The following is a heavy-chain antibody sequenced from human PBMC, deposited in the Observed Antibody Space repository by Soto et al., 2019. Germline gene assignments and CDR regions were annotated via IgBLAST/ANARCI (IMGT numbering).Heavy chain of an antibody. D-gene: IGHD2-8*02. Sequence: SETLSLTCSVSGGSISGSYWSWIRQSPGKGLEWLGYVYYTGSTNYSPSLRSRVSISVDTSKNEFSLRLSSVTAEDTAVYFCARSVDVPGAQIDYWGQGTQVTVSS. CDR1: GGSISGSY. J-gene: IGHJ4*02. CDR3: ARSVDVPGAQIDY. V-gene: IGHV4-59*01. CDR2: VYYTGST.